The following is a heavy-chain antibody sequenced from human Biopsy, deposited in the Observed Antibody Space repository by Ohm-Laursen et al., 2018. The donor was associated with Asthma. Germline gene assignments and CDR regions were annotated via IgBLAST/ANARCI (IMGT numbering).Heavy chain of an antibody. J-gene: IGHJ4*02. Sequence: SVTLSLTCDVSGGSISVSNWWSWARQPPGGGLEGIGQIYHFGNANYNPSLESRGTMSVDKSKNQLSLKLTSVIAADKAVYLCARRWRSYDSSNYYLDQWGQGTLVTVSS. CDR1: GGSISVSNW. CDR3: ARRWRSYDSSNYYLDQ. V-gene: IGHV4-4*02. CDR2: IYHFGNA. D-gene: IGHD3-22*01.